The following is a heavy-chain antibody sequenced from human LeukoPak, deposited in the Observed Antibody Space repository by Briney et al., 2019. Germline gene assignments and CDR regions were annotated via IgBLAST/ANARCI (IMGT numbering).Heavy chain of an antibody. CDR2: IWYEGSNK. Sequence: PGRSLRLSCAASGFTFSSYGMHWVRQAPGTGLEWVAVIWYEGSNKYYADSVKGRFTISRDNSKNTLYLQMNSLRAEDTAVYYCAKSNFWSGYYLFDYWGQGTLVTVSS. V-gene: IGHV3-33*06. CDR3: AKSNFWSGYYLFDY. D-gene: IGHD3-3*01. CDR1: GFTFSSYG. J-gene: IGHJ4*02.